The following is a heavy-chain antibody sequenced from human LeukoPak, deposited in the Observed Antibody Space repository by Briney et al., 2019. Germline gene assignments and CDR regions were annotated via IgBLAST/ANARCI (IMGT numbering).Heavy chain of an antibody. CDR2: IIPIFGIA. CDR3: ARLNRYDSSGYSYYYYGMDV. J-gene: IGHJ6*02. V-gene: IGHV1-69*17. CDR1: GGTFSSYA. Sequence: SVKVSCKASGGTFSSYAISWVRQAPGQGLEWMGGIIPIFGIANYAQKFQGRVTITADKSTSTAYMELSSLRSEDTAVYYCARLNRYDSSGYSYYYYGMDVWGQGTTVTVSS. D-gene: IGHD3-22*01.